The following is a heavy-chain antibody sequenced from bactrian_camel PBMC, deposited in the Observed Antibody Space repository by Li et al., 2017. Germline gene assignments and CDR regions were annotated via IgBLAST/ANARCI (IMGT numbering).Heavy chain of an antibody. Sequence: VQLVESGGGSVRPGGSLTLSCTASGDAFNANCLGWFRQAPGKEREGVAAIHQRTGTASYTDSVKGRFTISQDNAKNTIYLQMNSLNPEDTAMYYCAAGIASGTWYAWSSYKYWGQGTQVTVS. V-gene: IGHV3S42*01. CDR2: IHQRTGTA. CDR1: GDAFNANC. J-gene: IGHJ4*01. D-gene: IGHD2*01. CDR3: AAGIASGTWYAWSSYKY.